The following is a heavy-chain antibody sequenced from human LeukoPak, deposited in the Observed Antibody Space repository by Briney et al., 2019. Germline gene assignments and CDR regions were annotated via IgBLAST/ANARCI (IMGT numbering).Heavy chain of an antibody. CDR2: ISYDGSYK. CDR3: ARELVRAFAH. CDR1: GFTFSSYA. V-gene: IGHV3-30*04. J-gene: IGHJ4*02. Sequence: GGSLRLSCAASGFTFSSYAMHWVRQAPGKGLEWVAVISYDGSYKNYADSVKGRFTISRDTSKNTLFLQMNSLRLEDTAVYYCARELVRAFAHWGQGTLVTVSS.